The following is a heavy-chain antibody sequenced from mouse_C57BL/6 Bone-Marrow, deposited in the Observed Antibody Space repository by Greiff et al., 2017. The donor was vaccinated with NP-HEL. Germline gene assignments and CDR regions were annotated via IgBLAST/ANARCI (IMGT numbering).Heavy chain of an antibody. D-gene: IGHD1-1*01. CDR1: GYTFTSYW. Sequence: QVQLQQPGAELVKPGASVKLSCKASGYTFTSYWMQWVKQRPGQGLEWIGEIYPSDSYTNYNQKFKGKATLTVDTSSSTAYMQLSSLTSADSAVYDCAAADYCASSHSYFDVWGTGTTVTVSS. CDR2: IYPSDSYT. J-gene: IGHJ1*03. CDR3: AAADYCASSHSYFDV. V-gene: IGHV1-50*01.